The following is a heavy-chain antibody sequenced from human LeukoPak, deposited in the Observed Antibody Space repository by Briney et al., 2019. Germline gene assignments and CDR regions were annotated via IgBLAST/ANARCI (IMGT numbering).Heavy chain of an antibody. V-gene: IGHV1-46*01. J-gene: IGHJ4*02. D-gene: IGHD3-22*01. CDR2: INPSGGST. Sequence: GASVKVSCKASGYTFTSYYMHWVRQAPGQGLEWMGIINPSGGSTSYAQKFQGRVTMTRDMSTSTVYMELSSLRSEDTAVYYCARGAYYYDSSGYYYYFDYWGQGALVTVSS. CDR1: GYTFTSYY. CDR3: ARGAYYYDSSGYYYYFDY.